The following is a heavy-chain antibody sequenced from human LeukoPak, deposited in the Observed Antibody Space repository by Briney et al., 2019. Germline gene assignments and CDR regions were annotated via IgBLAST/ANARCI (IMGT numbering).Heavy chain of an antibody. CDR2: IYSNGDT. Sequence: GGSLRLSCVASGLTVTNNYWHWVRQPPGKGPEWISLIYSNGDTRYADSVKGRFTFSRDNSKNTLYLQMNSLRAEDTAVYYRTYGAYPLTYWGQGTLVSVSS. CDR1: GLTVTNNY. J-gene: IGHJ4*02. CDR3: TYGAYPLTY. V-gene: IGHV3-66*01. D-gene: IGHD4-17*01.